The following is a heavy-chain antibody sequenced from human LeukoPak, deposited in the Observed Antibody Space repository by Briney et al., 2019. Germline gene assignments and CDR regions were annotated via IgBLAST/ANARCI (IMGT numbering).Heavy chain of an antibody. V-gene: IGHV3-23*01. Sequence: PGGSLRLSCAASGFTFTSYVMSWVRQAPGKGLEWVSAISGSGDNTYYADSVKGRFTISRDNSKNTLYLEMNSLRAEDTAVYYCLTDITHSSSRGYMDVWGKGTTVTVSS. CDR2: ISGSGDNT. CDR3: LTDITHSSSRGYMDV. J-gene: IGHJ6*03. D-gene: IGHD6-13*01. CDR1: GFTFTSYV.